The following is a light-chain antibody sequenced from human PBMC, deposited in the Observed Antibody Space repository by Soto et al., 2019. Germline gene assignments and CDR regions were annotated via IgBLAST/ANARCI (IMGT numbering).Light chain of an antibody. Sequence: EIVLTQSPGTLSLSPGERATLSCRASQSVSSYYLAWYQQKPGQAPRLLIYAASSRATGIPDRFSGSGSGTDFTLTISSLEPEDFAVYYCQQRSNRPPTFGQGTRLEI. J-gene: IGKJ5*01. V-gene: IGKV3D-20*02. CDR3: QQRSNRPPT. CDR1: QSVSSYY. CDR2: AAS.